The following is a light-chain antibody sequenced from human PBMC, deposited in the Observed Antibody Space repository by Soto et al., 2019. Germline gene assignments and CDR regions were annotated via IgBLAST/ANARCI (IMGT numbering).Light chain of an antibody. CDR2: GAS. J-gene: IGKJ4*01. V-gene: IGKV3-20*01. CDR1: QSVSSSY. CDR3: QQYGSSPPIT. Sequence: EIVLTQSPGTLSLSPGERATLSCRASQSVSSSYLAWYQQKPGQAPRLLIYGASSRATGIADRFSGSGSGTDFTLTISRLEPEDFAVYYCQQYGSSPPITFGGGTKVDNK.